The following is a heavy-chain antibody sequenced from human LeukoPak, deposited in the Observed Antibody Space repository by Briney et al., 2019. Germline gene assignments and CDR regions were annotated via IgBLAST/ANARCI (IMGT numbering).Heavy chain of an antibody. Sequence: PGGSLRLSCAASGFTFSSYWMSWVRQAPGKGLEWVAIIKQDGSEKYYVDSVKGRFTISRDNAKNSLYLQVNSLRGEDTAVYYCALRRNFCFDYWGQGTLVTVSS. CDR1: GFTFSSYW. CDR3: ALRRNFCFDY. J-gene: IGHJ4*02. D-gene: IGHD3-3*01. V-gene: IGHV3-7*01. CDR2: IKQDGSEK.